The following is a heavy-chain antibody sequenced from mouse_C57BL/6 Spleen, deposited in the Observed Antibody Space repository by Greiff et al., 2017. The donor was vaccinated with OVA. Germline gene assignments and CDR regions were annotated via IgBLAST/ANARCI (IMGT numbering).Heavy chain of an antibody. CDR3: ARDDYERGYYFDY. Sequence: QVQLQQPGAELVKPGASVKLSCKASGYTFTSYWMQWVKQRPGQGLEWIGELDPSDSYTNYNQKFKGKATLTVDTSSSTAYMQLSSLTSEDSAVYYCARDDYERGYYFDYWGQGTTLTVSS. CDR2: LDPSDSYT. J-gene: IGHJ2*01. V-gene: IGHV1-50*01. D-gene: IGHD2-4*01. CDR1: GYTFTSYW.